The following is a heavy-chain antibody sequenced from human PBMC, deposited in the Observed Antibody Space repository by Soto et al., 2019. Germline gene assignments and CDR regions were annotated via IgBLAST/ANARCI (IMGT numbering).Heavy chain of an antibody. V-gene: IGHV4-59*01. D-gene: IGHD4-17*01. Sequence: PSETLSLTCTVSGGSISSYYWSWIRQPPGKGLEWIGYIYYSGSTNYNPSLKSRVTISVDTSKNQFSLRPSSVTAADTAVYYCATDPQYGPLDHWGQGTLVTVSS. CDR3: ATDPQYGPLDH. J-gene: IGHJ4*02. CDR1: GGSISSYY. CDR2: IYYSGST.